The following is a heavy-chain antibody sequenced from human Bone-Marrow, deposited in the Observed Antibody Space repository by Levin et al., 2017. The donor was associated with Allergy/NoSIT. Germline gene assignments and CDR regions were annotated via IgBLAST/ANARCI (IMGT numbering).Heavy chain of an antibody. CDR1: GFTFSSYW. CDR2: IKQVGSEK. Sequence: GESLKISCAASGFTFSSYWMSWVRQAPGKGLEWVANIKQVGSEKYYVDSVKGRFTISRDNAKNSLYLQMNSLRAEDTAVYYCATRARGGDFDYWGQGTLVTVSS. CDR3: ATRARGGDFDY. V-gene: IGHV3-7*01. D-gene: IGHD3-16*01. J-gene: IGHJ4*02.